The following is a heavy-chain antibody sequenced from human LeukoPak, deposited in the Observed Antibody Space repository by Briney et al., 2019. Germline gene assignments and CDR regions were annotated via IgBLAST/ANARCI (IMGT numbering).Heavy chain of an antibody. J-gene: IGHJ6*02. CDR2: MNPITGNT. Sequence: ASVKVSCRASGFIFTNYDINWVRQAAGQGLEWMGSMNPITGNTGYARQFQGRVTMTRDTSTSTAYMELRSLRSDDTAVYYCARDRYSYGPYYYYYGMDVWGQGTTVTVSS. D-gene: IGHD5-18*01. CDR3: ARDRYSYGPYYYYYGMDV. CDR1: GFIFTNYD. V-gene: IGHV1-8*01.